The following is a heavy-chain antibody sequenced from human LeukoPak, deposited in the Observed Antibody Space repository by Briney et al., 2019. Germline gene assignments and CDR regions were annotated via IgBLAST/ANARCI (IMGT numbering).Heavy chain of an antibody. CDR1: GGSISSGIYY. CDR2: IYTSGST. J-gene: IGHJ4*02. D-gene: IGHD5-24*01. V-gene: IGHV4-61*02. Sequence: SQTLSLTCTVSGGSISSGIYYWSWIRQPAGKGLEWIGLIYTSGSTNYNPSLKSRVTISIDTSKNQFSLKLSSVTAADTAVYYCARSPGRDDFFFDYWGQGTLVTVSS. CDR3: ARSPGRDDFFFDY.